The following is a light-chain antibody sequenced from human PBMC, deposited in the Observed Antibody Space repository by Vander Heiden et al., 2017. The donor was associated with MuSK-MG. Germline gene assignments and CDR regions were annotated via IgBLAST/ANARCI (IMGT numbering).Light chain of an antibody. V-gene: IGKV4-1*01. Sequence: DIVMTQSPDSLAVSLGERATINCKSSQSVLYSSNNKNYLAWYQQEPGQPPKLLIYWASTRESGVPDRFSGSGYGTDFTLTISSRQAEDVAVYYCQQDDSNPPWTFGQGTKVEIK. CDR2: WAS. J-gene: IGKJ1*01. CDR1: QSVLYSSNNKNY. CDR3: QQDDSNPPWT.